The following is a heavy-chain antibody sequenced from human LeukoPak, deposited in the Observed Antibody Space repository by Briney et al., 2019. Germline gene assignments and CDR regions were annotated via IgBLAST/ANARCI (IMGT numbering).Heavy chain of an antibody. CDR1: GGSFSGYY. J-gene: IGHJ6*02. V-gene: IGHV4-34*01. CDR3: VRVPYYYGMDV. Sequence: PSETLSLTCAVYGGSFSGYYWSWIRQPPGKGLEWIGEINHSGSTHYNPCLNSRVTISVDTSKNQFSQKLSSVTAADTAVYYCVRVPYYYGMDVWGQGTTVTVSS. CDR2: INHSGST.